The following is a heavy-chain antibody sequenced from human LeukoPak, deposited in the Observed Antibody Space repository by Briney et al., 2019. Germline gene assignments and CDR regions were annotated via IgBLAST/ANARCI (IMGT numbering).Heavy chain of an antibody. J-gene: IGHJ4*02. CDR3: AKDQDDFWSGYRGPNDY. CDR1: GFTFSSYA. CDR2: ISYDGSNK. Sequence: GGSLRLSCAASGFTFSSYAMHWVRQAPGKGLEWVAVISYDGSNKYYADSVKGRFTISRDNSKNTLYLQMNSLRAEDTAVYYCAKDQDDFWSGYRGPNDYWGQGTLVTVSS. D-gene: IGHD3-3*01. V-gene: IGHV3-30-3*01.